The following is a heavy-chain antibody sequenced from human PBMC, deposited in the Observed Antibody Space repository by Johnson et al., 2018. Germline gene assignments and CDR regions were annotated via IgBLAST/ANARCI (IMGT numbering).Heavy chain of an antibody. CDR3: ACERDAFDS. Sequence: EVQLVESGGGLVHPGGSLRLSCAASGFSFKSYWMSWVRQTPGKGLEWVANIKEDGGEKYYVGSVKGRFTISRDNAKNSLYLQMNSLRVEDMAVYYCACERDAFDSWGQGTMVTVSS. V-gene: IGHV3-7*01. CDR2: IKEDGGEK. J-gene: IGHJ3*02. CDR1: GFSFKSYW.